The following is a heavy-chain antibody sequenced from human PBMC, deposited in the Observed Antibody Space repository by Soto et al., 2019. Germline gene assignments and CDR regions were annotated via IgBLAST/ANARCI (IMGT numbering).Heavy chain of an antibody. V-gene: IGHV4-59*01. CDR1: GGSISSYY. CDR3: ASLYYYYGMDV. Sequence: SETLSLTCTVSGGSISSYYWSWIRQPPGKGLEWIGYIYYSGSTNYNPSLKSRVTISVDTSKNQFSLKLSSVTAADTAVYYCASLYYYYGMDVWGQGTTVTVSS. CDR2: IYYSGST. J-gene: IGHJ6*02.